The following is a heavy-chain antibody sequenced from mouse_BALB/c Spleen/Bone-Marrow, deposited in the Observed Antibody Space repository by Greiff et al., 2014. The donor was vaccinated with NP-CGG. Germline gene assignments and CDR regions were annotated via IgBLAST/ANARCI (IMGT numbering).Heavy chain of an antibody. CDR1: GYTFTSSY. CDR3: ASSGASWLRRSWYFDV. V-gene: IGHV1S81*02. Sequence: VQLEESGAELVKPGASVKLSCKASGYTFTSSYMYWVKQRPGQGLEWIGEINPSNGGTNFNEKFKSKATLTVDKSSSTAYMQLSILTSEDSAVYYGASSGASWLRRSWYFDVWGAGTTVTVSS. CDR2: INPSNGGT. D-gene: IGHD2-2*01. J-gene: IGHJ1*01.